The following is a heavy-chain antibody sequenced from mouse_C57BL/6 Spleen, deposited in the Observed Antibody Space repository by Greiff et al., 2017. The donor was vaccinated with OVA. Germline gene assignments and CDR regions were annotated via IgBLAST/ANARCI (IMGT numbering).Heavy chain of an antibody. Sequence: VQLQQPGAELVMPGASVKLSCKASGYTFTSYWMHWVKQRPGQGLEWIGEIDPSDSYTNYNQKFKGKSTLTVDKSSSTAYMQLSSLTSEDSAVYYCARPYSSGYGFAYWGQGTLVTVSA. D-gene: IGHD3-2*02. V-gene: IGHV1-69*01. CDR2: IDPSDSYT. J-gene: IGHJ3*01. CDR1: GYTFTSYW. CDR3: ARPYSSGYGFAY.